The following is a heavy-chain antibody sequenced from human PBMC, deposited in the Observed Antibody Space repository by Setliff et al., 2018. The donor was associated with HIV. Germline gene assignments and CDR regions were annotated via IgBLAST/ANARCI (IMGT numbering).Heavy chain of an antibody. CDR1: GYTFTSYY. Sequence: GASVKVSCKASGYTFTSYYLHWVRQAPGQGLEWMGMINPSGGSASYAQKFQGRVTMSRDTSTSTVYMELSSLRSEDTAVYYCARCYYDSSGPTDAFDIWGQGTVVTVS. CDR2: INPSGGSA. CDR3: ARCYYDSSGPTDAFDI. D-gene: IGHD3-22*01. V-gene: IGHV1-46*01. J-gene: IGHJ3*02.